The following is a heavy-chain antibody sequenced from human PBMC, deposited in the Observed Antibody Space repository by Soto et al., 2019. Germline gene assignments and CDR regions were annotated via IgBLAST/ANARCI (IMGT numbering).Heavy chain of an antibody. D-gene: IGHD3-3*02. V-gene: IGHV4-39*01. Sequence: ESRSLTCTVSSRCINRSGYSWGWNRQPPGKGLEWIGSMFYGVSTYYNPSLKSRVTVSVDTSKKQFSLNLRSVTAADTAVYYCARLPSRHLVDYWGQGTLVTVSS. J-gene: IGHJ4*02. CDR1: SRCINRSGYS. CDR2: MFYGVST. CDR3: ARLPSRHLVDY.